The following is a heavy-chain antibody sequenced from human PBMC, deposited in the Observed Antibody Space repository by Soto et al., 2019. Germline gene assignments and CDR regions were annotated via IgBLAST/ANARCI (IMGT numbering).Heavy chain of an antibody. CDR3: SRDQAMAQFDD. CDR1: GYTFTSYG. CDR2: INAYNGNT. Sequence: QVQLVQSGAEVKKPGASVKVSCKASGYTFTSYGISWGRQAPGQGLEWMGWINAYNGNTKYAQKLQGRVTMTTDTSTRTAYMELRSLRSDDTAVYCCSRDQAMAQFDDWGQGTLVTVSS. D-gene: IGHD5-18*01. V-gene: IGHV1-18*01. J-gene: IGHJ4*02.